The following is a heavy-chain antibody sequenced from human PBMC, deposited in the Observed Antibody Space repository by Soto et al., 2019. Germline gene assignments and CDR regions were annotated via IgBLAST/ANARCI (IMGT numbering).Heavy chain of an antibody. CDR3: ARGKGALRYFDWLPNFDY. CDR1: GGSISSYY. V-gene: IGHV4-59*01. Sequence: SETLSLTCTVSGGSISSYYWSWIRQPPGKGLEWIGYIYYSGSTNYNPSLKSRVTISVDTSKNQFSLKLSSVTAADTAVYYCARGKGALRYFDWLPNFDYWGQGTLVTVYS. D-gene: IGHD3-9*01. J-gene: IGHJ4*02. CDR2: IYYSGST.